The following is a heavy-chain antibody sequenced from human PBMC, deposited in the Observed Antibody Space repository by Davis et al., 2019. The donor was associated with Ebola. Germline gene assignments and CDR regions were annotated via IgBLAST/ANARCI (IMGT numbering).Heavy chain of an antibody. J-gene: IGHJ4*02. D-gene: IGHD5-18*01. V-gene: IGHV3-23*01. CDR3: ANADTAMVSGDF. CDR1: GFTFSSFA. Sequence: PGGSLRLSCAASGFTFSSFAMTWVRQAPGKGLEWVSTITNGGGTTYYADPVKGRFTISRDNFKNMLYLQMNSLRVEDTAVYFCANADTAMVSGDFWGQGARVSVSA. CDR2: ITNGGGTT.